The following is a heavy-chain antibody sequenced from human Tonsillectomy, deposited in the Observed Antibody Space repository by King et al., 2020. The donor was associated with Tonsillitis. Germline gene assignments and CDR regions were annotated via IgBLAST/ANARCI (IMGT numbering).Heavy chain of an antibody. Sequence: VQLVESGAEVKKPGASVKVSCKASGYTFTSYDINWVRQATGQGLEWMGWMNPNSGNTGYAQKFQGRVTRTRNTSISTAYMELSSLGSEDTAVYYCALNWGLGHYCDYWGQGTLVTVSS. V-gene: IGHV1-8*01. CDR1: GYTFTSYD. J-gene: IGHJ4*02. D-gene: IGHD7-27*01. CDR3: ALNWGLGHYCDY. CDR2: MNPNSGNT.